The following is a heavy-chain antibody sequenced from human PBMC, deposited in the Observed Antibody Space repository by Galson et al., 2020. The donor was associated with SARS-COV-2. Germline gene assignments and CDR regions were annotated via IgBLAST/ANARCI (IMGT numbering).Heavy chain of an antibody. CDR3: ARGGQWELPYYFDF. D-gene: IGHD1-26*01. Sequence: GESLKISCEASGFTFSSYVMHWVRQAPGKGPEWVAVISSDGSNRYYADSLKGRFTISRDNSKSTLYLQMNSLRAEDTALYYCARGGQWELPYYFDFWGQGTLVTVSS. J-gene: IGHJ4*02. V-gene: IGHV3-30*03. CDR1: GFTFSSYV. CDR2: ISSDGSNR.